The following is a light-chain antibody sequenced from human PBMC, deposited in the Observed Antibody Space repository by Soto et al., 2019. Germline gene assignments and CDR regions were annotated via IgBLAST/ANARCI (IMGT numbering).Light chain of an antibody. J-gene: IGLJ2*01. CDR1: SSNIGSNY. CDR2: RNN. Sequence: QSVLTQPPSASGTPWQRVTISCSGSSSNIGSNYVYWYQQLPGTAPKLLIYRNNQRPSGVPDRFSGSKSGTSASLAISGLRSEDEADYYCAAWDDSLSAHVVFGGGTKVTVL. V-gene: IGLV1-47*01. CDR3: AAWDDSLSAHVV.